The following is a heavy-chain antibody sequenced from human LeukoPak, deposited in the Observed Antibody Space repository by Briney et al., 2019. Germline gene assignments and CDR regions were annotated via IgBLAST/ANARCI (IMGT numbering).Heavy chain of an antibody. V-gene: IGHV3-30*02. D-gene: IGHD7-27*01. CDR1: GFTFTYHG. CDR3: ARDLSWGFDY. Sequence: GGSLRLSCAASGFTFTYHGMHWVRQAPGKWLEGVAFINNDARNKYFADSVKGRFTISRDHSKNIVSLQTNSLRADDSALYYCARDLSWGFDYWGQGTLVTVSS. J-gene: IGHJ4*02. CDR2: INNDARNK.